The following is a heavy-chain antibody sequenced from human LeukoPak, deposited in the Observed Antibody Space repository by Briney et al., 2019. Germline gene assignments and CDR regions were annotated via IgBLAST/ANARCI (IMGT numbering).Heavy chain of an antibody. CDR2: ISYDGGNK. J-gene: IGHJ4*02. CDR1: GFTFSSYA. CDR3: AREDSFGVPVDY. V-gene: IGHV3-30-3*01. Sequence: GGSLRLSCAASGFTFSSYAMHWVRQAPGKGLEWVAVISYDGGNKYYADSVKGRFTISRDNSKNTLYLQMNSLRAEDTAVYYCAREDSFGVPVDYWGQGTLVTVSS. D-gene: IGHD3-3*01.